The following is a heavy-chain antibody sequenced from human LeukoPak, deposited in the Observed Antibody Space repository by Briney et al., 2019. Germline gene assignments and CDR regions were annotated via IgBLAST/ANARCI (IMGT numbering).Heavy chain of an antibody. CDR3: AKDRDPRPYYYDSSGYSPVFDY. D-gene: IGHD3-22*01. Sequence: SETLSLTCTVSGGSISSGSYYWSWIRQPAGKGLEWIGRIYTSGSTNYNPSLKSRVTISVDTSKNQFSLKLNSVTAADTAVYYCAKDRDPRPYYYDSSGYSPVFDYWGQGTLVTVSS. J-gene: IGHJ4*02. V-gene: IGHV4-61*02. CDR2: IYTSGST. CDR1: GGSISSGSYY.